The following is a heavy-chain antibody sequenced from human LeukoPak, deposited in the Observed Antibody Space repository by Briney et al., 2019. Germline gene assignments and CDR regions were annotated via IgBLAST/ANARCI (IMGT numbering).Heavy chain of an antibody. Sequence: SETLSLTCTVSGGSISSYYWSWIRQPPGKGLEWIGYIYYSGSTNYNPSLKSRVTISVDTSKNRFSLKLSSVTAADTAVYYCARAGYSYGYAYFDYWGQGTLVTVSS. V-gene: IGHV4-59*01. J-gene: IGHJ4*02. CDR3: ARAGYSYGYAYFDY. CDR1: GGSISSYY. D-gene: IGHD5-18*01. CDR2: IYYSGST.